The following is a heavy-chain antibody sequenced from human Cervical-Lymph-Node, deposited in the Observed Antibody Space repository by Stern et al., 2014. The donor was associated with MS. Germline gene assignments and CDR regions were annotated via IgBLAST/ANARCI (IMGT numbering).Heavy chain of an antibody. CDR2: ILYDGSTK. V-gene: IGHV3-30*18. CDR1: GFTFTTYG. D-gene: IGHD3-10*01. J-gene: IGHJ4*02. Sequence: VQLVESGGGVVQPGRSLRLSCVASGFTFTTYGMHWVRQAPGKGLEWVAGILYDGSTKYYADSVKGRFTISRDNSKNTLYLQMSSLRAEDTAVYYCAKDRKTYYYGSGSYYNSYYFDYWGQGTLVTVSS. CDR3: AKDRKTYYYGSGSYYNSYYFDY.